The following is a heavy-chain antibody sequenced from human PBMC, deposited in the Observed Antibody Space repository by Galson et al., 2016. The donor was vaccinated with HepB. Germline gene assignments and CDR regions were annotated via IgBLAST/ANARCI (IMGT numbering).Heavy chain of an antibody. CDR3: VREPRGADWGFDY. Sequence: SLRLSCAASDFTFTNNAVSWVRQAPGKGLEWVSALSGSGYTTYYADSVKGRFTISRDNSKNTIYLQLKSLRAEDTSVYYCVREPRGADWGFDYWGQGTQVAVSS. V-gene: IGHV3-23*01. CDR2: LSGSGYTT. D-gene: IGHD3-9*01. J-gene: IGHJ4*01. CDR1: DFTFTNNA.